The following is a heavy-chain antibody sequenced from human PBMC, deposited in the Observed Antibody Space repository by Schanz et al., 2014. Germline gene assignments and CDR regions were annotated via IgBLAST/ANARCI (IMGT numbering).Heavy chain of an antibody. CDR2: IYSGIGA. V-gene: IGHV3-66*01. J-gene: IGHJ4*02. Sequence: VQLVESGGGLVKPGGSLRHSCAVSGFTVSSNHMSWVRQAPGKGLEWVSVIYSGIGAYYADSVKDRFTVSRDNSKNTVYLQMNRLRAEDTAVYYCARVHHYDPSGWGYFDYWGQGALVTVSS. D-gene: IGHD3-22*01. CDR3: ARVHHYDPSGWGYFDY. CDR1: GFTVSSNH.